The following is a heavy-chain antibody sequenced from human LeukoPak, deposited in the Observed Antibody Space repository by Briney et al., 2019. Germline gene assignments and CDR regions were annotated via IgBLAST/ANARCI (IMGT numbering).Heavy chain of an antibody. Sequence: GASVKVSCKASGGTLSSYTITWVRQAPGQGLEWMGGIIPIFGTANYAQKFQGRVTITADESTSTAYMELSSLRSEDTAVYYCARVNCGGDCYSDRGAFDIWGQGTMVTVSS. CDR2: IIPIFGTA. D-gene: IGHD2-21*02. V-gene: IGHV1-69*13. CDR3: ARVNCGGDCYSDRGAFDI. CDR1: GGTLSSYT. J-gene: IGHJ3*02.